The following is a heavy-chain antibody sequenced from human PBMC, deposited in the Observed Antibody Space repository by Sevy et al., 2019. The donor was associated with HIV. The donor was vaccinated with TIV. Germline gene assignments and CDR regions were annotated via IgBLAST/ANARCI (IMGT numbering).Heavy chain of an antibody. D-gene: IGHD1-26*01. Sequence: GGSLRLSCAASGFTFSSFAMSWVRHIPGKGLEWVSTINGRGGSAYYADSVKGRFTLSRDNSNNTVFLQMNRLRDEDTAVYYCARPTPRIAPSSAAFFDYWGQGTLVTVCS. CDR2: INGRGGSA. V-gene: IGHV3-23*01. CDR1: GFTFSSFA. CDR3: ARPTPRIAPSSAAFFDY. J-gene: IGHJ4*02.